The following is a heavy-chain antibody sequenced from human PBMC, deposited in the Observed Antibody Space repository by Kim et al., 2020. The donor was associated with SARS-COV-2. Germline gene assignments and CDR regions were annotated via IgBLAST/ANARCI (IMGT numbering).Heavy chain of an antibody. CDR3: ARATTDSSGYYPLDY. D-gene: IGHD3-22*01. Sequence: PSLNTLVTISVDTSRNQFSLKLSSVTAADTAVYYGARATTDSSGYYPLDYWGQGTLVTVSS. V-gene: IGHV4-59*01. J-gene: IGHJ4*02.